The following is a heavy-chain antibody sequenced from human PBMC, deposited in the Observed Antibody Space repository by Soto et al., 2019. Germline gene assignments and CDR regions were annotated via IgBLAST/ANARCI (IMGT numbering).Heavy chain of an antibody. Sequence: SETLSLTCTVSGGSISSYYWSWIRQPPGKGLEWIGYIYYSGSTNYNPSLKSRVTISVDTSKNQISLKLSSVTAADTAVYYCARLPNHYYYYYYMDVWGKGTTVTVSS. CDR2: IYYSGST. V-gene: IGHV4-59*08. CDR1: GGSISSYY. J-gene: IGHJ6*03. CDR3: ARLPNHYYYYYYMDV.